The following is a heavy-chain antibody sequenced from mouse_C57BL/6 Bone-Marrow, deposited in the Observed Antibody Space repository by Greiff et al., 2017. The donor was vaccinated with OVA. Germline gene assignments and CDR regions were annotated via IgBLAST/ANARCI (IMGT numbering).Heavy chain of an antibody. CDR2: INPSSGYT. J-gene: IGHJ2*01. Sequence: QVHVKQSGAELAKPGASVKLSCKASGYTFTSYWMHWVNQRPGQGLEWIGYINPSSGYTTSNQKFKDKATLTADKSSSTAYMQLSSLTYEDSAVYYCARYWWKGYYFDYWGQGTTLTVSS. V-gene: IGHV1-7*01. CDR1: GYTFTSYW. D-gene: IGHD1-1*02. CDR3: ARYWWKGYYFDY.